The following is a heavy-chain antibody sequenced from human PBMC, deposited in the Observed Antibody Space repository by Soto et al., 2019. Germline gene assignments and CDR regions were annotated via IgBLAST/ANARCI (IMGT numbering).Heavy chain of an antibody. CDR2: IYYSGST. J-gene: IGHJ5*02. D-gene: IGHD6-13*01. CDR1: GGSISSYY. Sequence: SETLSLTCTVSGGSISSYYWSWIRQPPGKGLERIGYIYYSGSTNYNPSLKSRVTITRNMSTSTAYMELSSLRSEDTAVYYCAADHGSSWTSGPFDPWGQGTLVTVSS. V-gene: IGHV4-59*12. CDR3: AADHGSSWTSGPFDP.